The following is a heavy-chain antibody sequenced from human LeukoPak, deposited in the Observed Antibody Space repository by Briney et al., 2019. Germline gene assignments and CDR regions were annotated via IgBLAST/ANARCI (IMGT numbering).Heavy chain of an antibody. Sequence: PSETLSLTCAVYGGSFSGYYWSWIRQPPGKGLEWIGEINHSGSTNYNPSLKSRVTISVDTSKNQFSLKLSSVTAADTAVYYCARGLVVRGGTNNYYYGMDVWGQGTTVTVSS. CDR3: ARGLVVRGGTNNYYYGMDV. V-gene: IGHV4-34*01. CDR1: GGSFSGYY. D-gene: IGHD3-10*01. CDR2: INHSGST. J-gene: IGHJ6*02.